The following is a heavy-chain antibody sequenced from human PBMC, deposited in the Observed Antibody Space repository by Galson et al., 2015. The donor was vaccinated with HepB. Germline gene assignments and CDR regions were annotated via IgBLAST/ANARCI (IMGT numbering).Heavy chain of an antibody. J-gene: IGHJ3*02. CDR2: IRSKAYGGTT. Sequence: SLRLSCAASGFTFGDYAMSWVRQAPGKGLEWVGFIRSKAYGGTTEYAASVKGRFTISRDDSKSIAYLQMNSLKTEDTAVYYCTRDTGDYGDYSDAFDIWGQGTMVTVSS. CDR3: TRDTGDYGDYSDAFDI. CDR1: GFTFGDYA. V-gene: IGHV3-49*04. D-gene: IGHD4-17*01.